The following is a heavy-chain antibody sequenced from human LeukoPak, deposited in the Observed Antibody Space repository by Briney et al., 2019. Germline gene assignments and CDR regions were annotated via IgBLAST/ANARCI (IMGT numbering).Heavy chain of an antibody. J-gene: IGHJ4*02. CDR3: ARGPAAGIAARPGFDY. CDR1: GYTFTSYG. D-gene: IGHD6-6*01. V-gene: IGHV1-2*02. Sequence: ASVKVSCKASGYTFTSYGISWMRQAPGQGLEWMGWINPNSGGTNYAQKFQGRVTMTRDTSISTAYMELSRLRSDDTAVYYCARGPAAGIAARPGFDYWGQGTLVTVSS. CDR2: INPNSGGT.